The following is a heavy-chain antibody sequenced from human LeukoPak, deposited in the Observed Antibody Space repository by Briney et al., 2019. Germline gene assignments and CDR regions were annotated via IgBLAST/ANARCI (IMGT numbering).Heavy chain of an antibody. CDR2: ISSSGSTI. CDR3: AELGITMIGGV. D-gene: IGHD3-10*02. Sequence: GGSLRLSCADSGFTFSSYAMHWVRQAPGKGLEWVSYISSSGSTIYYADSVKGRFTISRDNAKNSLHLQMNSLRAEDTAVYYCAELGITMIGGVWGKGTTVTISS. V-gene: IGHV3-48*03. J-gene: IGHJ6*04. CDR1: GFTFSSYA.